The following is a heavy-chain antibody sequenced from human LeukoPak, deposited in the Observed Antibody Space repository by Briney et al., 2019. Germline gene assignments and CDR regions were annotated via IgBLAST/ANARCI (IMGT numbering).Heavy chain of an antibody. Sequence: SETLSLTCAVSGGSISSGGYSWSWIRQPPGKGLEWIGEIYHSGSTNYNPSLKSRVTISVDKSKNQFSPKLSSVTAADTAVYYCARSIAAAGPPGYWGQGTLVTVSS. CDR2: IYHSGST. V-gene: IGHV4-30-2*01. J-gene: IGHJ4*02. CDR3: ARSIAAAGPPGY. CDR1: GGSISSGGYS. D-gene: IGHD6-13*01.